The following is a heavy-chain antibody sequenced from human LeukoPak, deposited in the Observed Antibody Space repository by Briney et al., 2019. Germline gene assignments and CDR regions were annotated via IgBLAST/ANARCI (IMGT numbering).Heavy chain of an antibody. V-gene: IGHV3-11*04. CDR2: ISSSGSGI. CDR3: ARTTPGSVDV. CDR1: GFTFSDYY. D-gene: IGHD3-10*01. J-gene: IGHJ6*04. Sequence: KSGGSLRLSCAASGFTFSDYYMSWIRQAPGKGLEWLSYISSSGSGIFYADSVKGRFTMSRDNAKSSLYLQMNSLRAEDTAVYYCARTTPGSVDVWGKGTTVTVSS.